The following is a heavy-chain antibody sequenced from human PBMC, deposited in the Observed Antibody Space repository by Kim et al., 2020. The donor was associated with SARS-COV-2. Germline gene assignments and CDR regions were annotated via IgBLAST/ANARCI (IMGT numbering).Heavy chain of an antibody. CDR3: ARDAISQFVN. Sequence: SETLSLTCTVSGASISSSSYFWGWIRQPPGKDLEWIGSVFYGGSPNYTPSLKSRVTISVDTSRNQLSLKLRSVTAADTAVYYRARDAISQFVNWGQG. CDR1: GASISSSSYF. CDR2: VFYGGSP. D-gene: IGHD6-6*01. V-gene: IGHV4-39*02. J-gene: IGHJ4*02.